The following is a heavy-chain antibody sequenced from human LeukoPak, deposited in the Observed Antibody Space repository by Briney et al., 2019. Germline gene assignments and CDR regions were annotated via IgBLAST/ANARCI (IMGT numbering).Heavy chain of an antibody. J-gene: IGHJ5*02. Sequence: ASVKVSCKASGYTFTGYYMHWVRQAPGQGLEWMGWINPNSGGTNYAQKFQGRVTMTRDTSISTAYMELSRLRSDDTAVYYCARGRNSIAAAGIWFDPWGQGTLVTVSS. CDR3: ARGRNSIAAAGIWFDP. V-gene: IGHV1-2*02. CDR1: GYTFTGYY. D-gene: IGHD6-13*01. CDR2: INPNSGGT.